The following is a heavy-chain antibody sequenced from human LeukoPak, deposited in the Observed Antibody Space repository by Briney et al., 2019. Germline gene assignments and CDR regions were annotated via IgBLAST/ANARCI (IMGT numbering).Heavy chain of an antibody. J-gene: IGHJ4*02. D-gene: IGHD2-15*01. Sequence: ASVKVSCEVSGYTLTELSMHWVRQAPGKGLEWMGGFDPEDGETIYAQKFQGRVTMTEDTSTDTAYMELSSLRSEDTAVYYCATLNIVRFSFAPDYWGQGTLVTVSS. CDR2: FDPEDGET. V-gene: IGHV1-24*01. CDR3: ATLNIVRFSFAPDY. CDR1: GYTLTELS.